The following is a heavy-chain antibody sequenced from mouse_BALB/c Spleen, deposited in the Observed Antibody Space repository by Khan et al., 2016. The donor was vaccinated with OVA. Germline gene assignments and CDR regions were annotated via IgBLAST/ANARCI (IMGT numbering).Heavy chain of an antibody. CDR1: GFTFSNYA. J-gene: IGHJ4*01. D-gene: IGHD2-2*01. CDR3: ARSLVDYHAMDY. CDR2: ISPGGHYT. V-gene: IGHV5-9-3*01. Sequence: EVELVESGGGLVKPGGSLKLSCSASGFTFSNYAMSWVRQTPEKRLECVATISPGGHYTFYPDSVKGRFTISRDNSKNPLYLQMSSLRSEDTAMYYCARSLVDYHAMDYWGQGTSVTVSS.